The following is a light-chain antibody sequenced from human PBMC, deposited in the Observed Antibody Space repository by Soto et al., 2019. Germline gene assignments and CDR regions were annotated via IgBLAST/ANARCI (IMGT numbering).Light chain of an antibody. J-gene: IGKJ5*01. CDR3: QQSYSTLIT. V-gene: IGKV1-12*01. CDR2: GAS. CDR1: QDISSL. Sequence: DIQMTQSPSSVSASIGDRVTITCRASQDISSLLAWYQQKPGKAPKLLIYGASTLQSGVPSRFSGSGSGTHFTLTISSLQPEDFATYYCQQSYSTLITFGQGTRLEIK.